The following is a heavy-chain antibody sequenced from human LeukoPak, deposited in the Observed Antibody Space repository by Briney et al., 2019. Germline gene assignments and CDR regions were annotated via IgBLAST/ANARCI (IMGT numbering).Heavy chain of an antibody. V-gene: IGHV3-74*01. Sequence: GGSLRLSCAASGFTFSDYWMHWVRQAPGKGMVWVSRIISDGSSASYADFVKGRFTISRDNAKNTLYLQINSLRAEDTAVYFCARGGGLDVWGQGATVTVSS. CDR1: GFTFSDYW. CDR3: ARGGGLDV. D-gene: IGHD3-16*01. J-gene: IGHJ6*02. CDR2: IISDGSSA.